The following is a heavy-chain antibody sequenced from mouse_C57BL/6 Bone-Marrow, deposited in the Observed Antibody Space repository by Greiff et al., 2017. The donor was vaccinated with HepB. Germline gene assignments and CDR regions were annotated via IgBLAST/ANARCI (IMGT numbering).Heavy chain of an antibody. CDR2: IRSKSNNYAT. V-gene: IGHV10-1*01. J-gene: IGHJ4*01. CDR3: VRHGDPMDY. Sequence: EVMLVESGGGLVQPKGSLKLSCAASGFSFNTYAMNWVRQAPGKGLEWVARIRSKSNNYATYYADSVKDRFTISRDDSESMLYLQMNNLKTEDTAMYYCVRHGDPMDYWGQGTSVTVSS. CDR1: GFSFNTYA.